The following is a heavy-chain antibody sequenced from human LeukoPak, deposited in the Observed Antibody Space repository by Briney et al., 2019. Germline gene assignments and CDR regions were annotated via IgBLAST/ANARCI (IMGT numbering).Heavy chain of an antibody. D-gene: IGHD3-10*02. CDR1: GFTFRSYW. J-gene: IGHJ6*04. Sequence: GGSLRLSCIVSGFTFRSYWMSWIRQAPGKGLEWVATIKEDGSQKDYVDFVKGRFTISRDNAKNSLYLQMNSLRAEDTAVYYCAELGITMIGGVWGKGTTVTISS. CDR2: IKEDGSQK. CDR3: AELGITMIGGV. V-gene: IGHV3-7*01.